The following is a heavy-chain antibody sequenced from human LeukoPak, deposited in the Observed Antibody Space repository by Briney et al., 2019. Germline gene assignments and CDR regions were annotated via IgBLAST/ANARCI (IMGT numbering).Heavy chain of an antibody. J-gene: IGHJ2*01. D-gene: IGHD3-22*01. CDR1: GYTFTSYG. Sequence: ASVRVSCKASGYTFTSYGISWVRQAPGQGLEWMGWISAYNGNTNYAQKLQGRVTMTTDTSTSTAYMELRSLRSDDTAVYYCARVRAIYYDSSGYYQTWYFDLWGRGTLVTVSS. CDR3: ARVRAIYYDSSGYYQTWYFDL. V-gene: IGHV1-18*01. CDR2: ISAYNGNT.